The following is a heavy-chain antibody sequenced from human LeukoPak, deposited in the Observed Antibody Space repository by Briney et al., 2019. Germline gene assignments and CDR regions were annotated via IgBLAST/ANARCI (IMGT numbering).Heavy chain of an antibody. CDR2: IKSDGCST. V-gene: IGHV3-74*01. CDR1: GFTFSSYW. CDR3: ARDVAGGYYDSVAFDI. Sequence: GGSLRLSCAVSGFTFSSYWMHWVRQAPGKGLVWFSRIKSDGCSTSYADSVKGQFTISRDNAKNTRYLQMNSLRAEDTVVYYCARDVAGGYYDSVAFDIWGQGTMVTVSS. D-gene: IGHD3-3*01. J-gene: IGHJ3*02.